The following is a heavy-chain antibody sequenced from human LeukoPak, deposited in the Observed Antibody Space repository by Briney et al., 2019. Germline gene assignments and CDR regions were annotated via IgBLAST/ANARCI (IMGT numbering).Heavy chain of an antibody. D-gene: IGHD2-8*01. V-gene: IGHV1-18*01. CDR3: ARDKGNGPSVWEEFDY. J-gene: IGHJ4*02. CDR2: ISACNGNT. Sequence: ASVKVSCKASGYTFTSYGISWVRQAPGQGLEWMGWISACNGNTNYAQKLQGRVTMTTDTSTSTAYMELRSLRSDDTAVYYCARDKGNGPSVWEEFDYWGQGTLVTVSS. CDR1: GYTFTSYG.